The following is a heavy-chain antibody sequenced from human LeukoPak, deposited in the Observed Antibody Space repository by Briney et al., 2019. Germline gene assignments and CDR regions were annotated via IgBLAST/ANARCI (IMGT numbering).Heavy chain of an antibody. CDR3: AKGTMTTGRGY. J-gene: IGHJ4*02. Sequence: GGSLRLSCAASGLPFRNYAMPWVRQAPGKGLEWVSGISPSGENTYYADSVKGRFSISRDNSKNALYLQINSLRVEDTAVYYCAKGTMTTGRGYWGQGTLVAVSS. CDR1: GLPFRNYA. D-gene: IGHD4-17*01. CDR2: ISPSGENT. V-gene: IGHV3-23*01.